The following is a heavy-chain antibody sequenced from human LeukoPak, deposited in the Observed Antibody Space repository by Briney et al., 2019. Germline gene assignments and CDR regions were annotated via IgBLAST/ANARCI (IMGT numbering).Heavy chain of an antibody. V-gene: IGHV3-23*01. D-gene: IGHD4-17*01. CDR1: GFTFSSYA. CDR2: ISGSGGST. Sequence: GGSLILSCAASGFTFSSYAMSWVRQAPGKGLEWVSAISGSGGSTYYADSVKGRFTISRDNSKNTLYLQMNSLRAEDTAVYYCAKAPYDYGDYLAAFDIWGQGTMVTVSS. J-gene: IGHJ3*02. CDR3: AKAPYDYGDYLAAFDI.